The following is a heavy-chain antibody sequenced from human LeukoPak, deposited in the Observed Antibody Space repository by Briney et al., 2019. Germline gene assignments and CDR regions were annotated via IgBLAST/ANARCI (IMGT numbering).Heavy chain of an antibody. CDR1: GGSINSYY. CDR2: IYTSGST. D-gene: IGHD6-19*01. J-gene: IGHJ4*02. V-gene: IGHV4-4*07. CDR3: ARGAAVAGTKPEYFDY. Sequence: SETLSLTCTVSGGSINSYYWTWIRQPAGKGLEWIGRIYTSGSTNYNPSLKSRVTMSVDTSKNQFSLKLSSVAAADTAVYYCARGAAVAGTKPEYFDYWGQGTLVTVSS.